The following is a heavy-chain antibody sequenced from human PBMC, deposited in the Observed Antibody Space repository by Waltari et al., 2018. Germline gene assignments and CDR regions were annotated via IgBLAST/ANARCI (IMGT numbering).Heavy chain of an antibody. CDR1: GFTFSSYA. CDR2: ISYDGSNK. Sequence: QVQLVESGGGVVQPGRSLRLSCAASGFTFSSYAMHWVRQAPGKGLEWVAVISYDGSNKYYADSVKGRFTISRDNSKNTLYLQMNSLRAEDTAVYYCAREGYYDSSGYPDYWGQGTLVTVSS. CDR3: AREGYYDSSGYPDY. V-gene: IGHV3-30-3*01. J-gene: IGHJ4*02. D-gene: IGHD3-22*01.